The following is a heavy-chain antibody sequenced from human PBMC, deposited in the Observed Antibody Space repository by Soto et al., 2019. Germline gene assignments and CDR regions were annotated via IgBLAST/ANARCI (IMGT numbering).Heavy chain of an antibody. CDR2: VYHGRNT. CDR3: ASTDSGWPTFEAY. J-gene: IGHJ4*02. Sequence: QVQLQESGPRLVKPSGTLSLTCAVSGDSITSVKWWSWVRQPPGKGLEWIGEVYHGRNTNYNPSLRSRLTISVDTSENQFSLKLNSVTAADTAVYYCASTDSGWPTFEAYWGQGILVTVSS. D-gene: IGHD6-19*01. CDR1: GDSITSVKW. V-gene: IGHV4-4*02.